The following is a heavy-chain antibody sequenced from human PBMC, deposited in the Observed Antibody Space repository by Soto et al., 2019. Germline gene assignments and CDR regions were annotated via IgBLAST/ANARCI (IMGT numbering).Heavy chain of an antibody. Sequence: QVQLVQSGAEVKKPGASVKVSCKASGYTFTSYGIIWVRQAPGQGLEWMGWISAYNGNTNYAQKLQGRVTMTTDTSPSTGYMELRSLRSDDSALYYSTRVQEPRLTAPPSFGCWGQGTLVTVAS. V-gene: IGHV1-18*01. CDR3: TRVQEPRLTAPPSFGC. CDR1: GYTFTSYG. D-gene: IGHD6-25*01. J-gene: IGHJ4*02. CDR2: ISAYNGNT.